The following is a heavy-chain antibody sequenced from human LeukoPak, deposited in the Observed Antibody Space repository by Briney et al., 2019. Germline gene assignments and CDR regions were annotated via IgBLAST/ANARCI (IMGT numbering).Heavy chain of an antibody. CDR3: AYTNNLKY. CDR2: IKHDGSEK. J-gene: IGHJ4*02. V-gene: IGHV3-7*01. D-gene: IGHD3-16*01. Sequence: GGSLRLSCAASGLTLSGQGRNWARQAPGQGLEWVANIKHDGSEKYYVDSVKGRFTISRDDAKNSLSLQMNSVRAEDTAVYYCAYTNNLKYWGQGTLVTVSS. CDR1: GLTLSGQG.